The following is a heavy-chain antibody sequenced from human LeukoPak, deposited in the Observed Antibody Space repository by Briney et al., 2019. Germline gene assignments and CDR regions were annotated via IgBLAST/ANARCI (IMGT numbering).Heavy chain of an antibody. CDR1: GGSFSGYY. CDR2: INHSGST. V-gene: IGHV4-34*01. J-gene: IGHJ4*02. D-gene: IGHD6-19*01. Sequence: SETLCLTCAVYGGSFSGYYWSWIRQPPGKGLEWIGEINHSGSTNYNPSLKSRVTISVDTSKNQFSLKLSSVTAADTAVYYCARVAVAGRRYDYWGQGTLVTVSS. CDR3: ARVAVAGRRYDY.